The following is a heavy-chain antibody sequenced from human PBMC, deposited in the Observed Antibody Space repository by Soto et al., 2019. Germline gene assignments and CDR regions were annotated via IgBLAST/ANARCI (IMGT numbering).Heavy chain of an antibody. D-gene: IGHD6-13*01. CDR1: GISLSTRGVG. CDR2: IYWDDDN. Sequence: QITLKESGPTLVKPTQTLTLTCTFSGISLSTRGVGVGWIRQPPGKTLQWLALIYWDDDNRSSPSLKIRRTIPKDTSQNQVVLTMTNMDPGDPATDYCAHLYSRSWVFDYWGQGTLVSVSS. CDR3: AHLYSRSWVFDY. V-gene: IGHV2-5*02. J-gene: IGHJ4*02.